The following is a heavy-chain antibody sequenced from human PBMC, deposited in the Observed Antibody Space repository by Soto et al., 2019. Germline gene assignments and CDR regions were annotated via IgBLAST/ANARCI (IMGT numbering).Heavy chain of an antibody. CDR2: IYYSGST. Sequence: SETRSLTCTVSGGSISSGGYYWSWIRQHPGKGLEWIGYIYYSGSTYYNPSLKSRVTISVDTSKNQSSLKLNSVTAADTAVYFCARGPPFDYWGQGTLVTVSS. J-gene: IGHJ4*02. CDR1: GGSISSGGYY. CDR3: ARGPPFDY. V-gene: IGHV4-31*03.